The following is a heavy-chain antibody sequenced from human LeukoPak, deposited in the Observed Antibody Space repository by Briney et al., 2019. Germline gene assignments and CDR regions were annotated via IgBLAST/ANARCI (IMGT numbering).Heavy chain of an antibody. CDR1: GGSISSYY. Sequence: SETLSLTCTVSGGSISSYYWSWIRQPPGKGLEWIGYIYYSGSTNYNPSLKSRVTISVDTSKNQFSLKLSSVTAADTAVYYCARGRGSARKKFDYWGQGTLVTVSS. J-gene: IGHJ4*02. V-gene: IGHV4-59*12. D-gene: IGHD6-6*01. CDR2: IYYSGST. CDR3: ARGRGSARKKFDY.